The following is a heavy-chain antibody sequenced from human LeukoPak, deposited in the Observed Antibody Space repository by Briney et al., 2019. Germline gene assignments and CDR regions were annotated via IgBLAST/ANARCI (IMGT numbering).Heavy chain of an antibody. V-gene: IGHV4-59*01. CDR1: GGSISSYY. D-gene: IGHD3-16*01. CDR3: ARINLYYVPGGMDV. CDR2: IYYSGST. J-gene: IGHJ6*03. Sequence: PSETLSLTCTVSGGSISSYYWSWIRQPPGKGLEWIGYIYYSGSTNYNPSLKSRVTISVDTSKNQFSLKLSSVTAADTAVYYCARINLYYVPGGMDVWGKGTTVTVSS.